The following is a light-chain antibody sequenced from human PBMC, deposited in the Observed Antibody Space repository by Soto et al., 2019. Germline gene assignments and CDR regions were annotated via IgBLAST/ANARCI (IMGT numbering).Light chain of an antibody. V-gene: IGKV3-20*01. J-gene: IGKJ1*01. CDR2: GAS. CDR1: QSVSSSY. CDR3: HQYDSSPRT. Sequence: EIVLTQSPGTLSLSPGERATLSCRASQSVSSSYLAWYQQKPGQAPRLLIYGASSRATGTPDRFSGSGSGTDFTLTISRLEPEDFAVYYCHQYDSSPRTFGQGTKVDIK.